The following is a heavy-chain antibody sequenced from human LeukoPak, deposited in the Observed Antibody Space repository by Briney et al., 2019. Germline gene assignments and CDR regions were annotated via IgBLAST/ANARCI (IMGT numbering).Heavy chain of an antibody. J-gene: IGHJ6*03. CDR2: ISSRSSII. D-gene: IGHD2-15*01. V-gene: IGHV3-48*01. Sequence: GGSLRLSCAASGFTFSSDSMNWVRQAPGKGLEWISYISSRSSIIYNADSVKGRFTISRDNAKNSLYLQMNSLRAEDTAVYYCARDRGYCSGGSCYGFYYYMDVWGKGTTVTVSS. CDR3: ARDRGYCSGGSCYGFYYYMDV. CDR1: GFTFSSDS.